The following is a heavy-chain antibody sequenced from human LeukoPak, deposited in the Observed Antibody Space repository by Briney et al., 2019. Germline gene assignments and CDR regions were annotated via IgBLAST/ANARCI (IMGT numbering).Heavy chain of an antibody. D-gene: IGHD2-15*01. V-gene: IGHV3-30*02. CDR3: AKGYCSGGSCYFVDY. CDR2: IRYDGSNK. Sequence: GGSLRLSCAASGFTFSSYGMHWVRQAPGKGLEWVAFIRYDGSNKYYAEFVKGRFTISRDNSKNTLSLQMNSLRGEDTAVYYCAKGYCSGGSCYFVDYWGQGTLVTVSS. J-gene: IGHJ4*02. CDR1: GFTFSSYG.